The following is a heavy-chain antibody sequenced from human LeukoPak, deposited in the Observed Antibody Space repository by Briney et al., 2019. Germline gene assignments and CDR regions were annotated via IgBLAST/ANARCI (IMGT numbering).Heavy chain of an antibody. CDR3: ARRNCGGDCNTINWFDP. V-gene: IGHV3-48*03. CDR2: ISSSGSTI. CDR1: GFTFSSYE. D-gene: IGHD2-21*02. Sequence: GGSLRLSCAASGFTFSSYEMNWVCQAPGKGLEWVSYISSSGSTIYYADSVKGRFTISRDNAKNSLYLQMNSLRAEDTAVYYCARRNCGGDCNTINWFDPWGQGTLVTVSS. J-gene: IGHJ5*02.